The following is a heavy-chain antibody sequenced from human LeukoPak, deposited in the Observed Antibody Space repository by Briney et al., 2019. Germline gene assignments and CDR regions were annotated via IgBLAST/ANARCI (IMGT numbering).Heavy chain of an antibody. V-gene: IGHV4-61*02. CDR2: IYTSGST. Sequence: QPSETLSLTCTVSGDSISSGSYYWSWIRQPAGKGLEWIGRIYTSGSTNYNPSLKGRVTISLDTSKNQFSLKVTSVTAADTAVYFCARALESSGWYVYWGQGTLVTVSS. J-gene: IGHJ4*02. CDR1: GDSISSGSYY. CDR3: ARALESSGWYVY. D-gene: IGHD6-19*01.